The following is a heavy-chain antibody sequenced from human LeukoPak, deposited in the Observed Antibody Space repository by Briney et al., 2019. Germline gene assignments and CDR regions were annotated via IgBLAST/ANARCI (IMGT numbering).Heavy chain of an antibody. D-gene: IGHD1/OR15-1a*01. CDR3: ARESALNMFDP. CDR1: GGTFSSYA. V-gene: IGHV1-18*01. J-gene: IGHJ5*02. Sequence: ASVKVSCKASGGTFSSYAISWVRQAPGQGLEWMGWISAYNGNTNYAQKLQGRVTMTTDTSTSTAYMELRSLRSDDTAVYYCARESALNMFDPWGQGTLVTVSS. CDR2: ISAYNGNT.